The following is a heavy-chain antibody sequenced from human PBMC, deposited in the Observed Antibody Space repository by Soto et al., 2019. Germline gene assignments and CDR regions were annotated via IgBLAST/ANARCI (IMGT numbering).Heavy chain of an antibody. J-gene: IGHJ5*02. CDR3: ARHVLELRRNSWFDP. V-gene: IGHV4-4*02. Sequence: SETLSLTCAVSGGSISSSNWWSWVRQPPGKGLEWIGEIYHSGSTNYNPSLKSRVTISVDKSKNQFSLKLSSVTAADTAVYYCARHVLELRRNSWFDPWGQGTLVTVSS. D-gene: IGHD1-7*01. CDR2: IYHSGST. CDR1: GGSISSSNW.